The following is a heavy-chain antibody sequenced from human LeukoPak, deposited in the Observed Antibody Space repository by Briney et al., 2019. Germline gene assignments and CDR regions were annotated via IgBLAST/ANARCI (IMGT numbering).Heavy chain of an antibody. V-gene: IGHV4-39*01. D-gene: IGHD1-20*01. CDR3: ARGGTRVNWNYDY. CDR2: VYYRGST. J-gene: IGHJ4*02. CDR1: GGSISGSSYY. Sequence: SETLSLTCTVSGGSISGSSYYLVWIRQPPGKELEWIGSVYYRGSTFYNPSLKSRVTISVDTSKNQFSLKLSSVTAADTAVYYCARGGTRVNWNYDYWGPGILVAVSS.